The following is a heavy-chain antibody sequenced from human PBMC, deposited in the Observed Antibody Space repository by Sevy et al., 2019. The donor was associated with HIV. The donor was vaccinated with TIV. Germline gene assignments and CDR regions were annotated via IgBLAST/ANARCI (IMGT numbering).Heavy chain of an antibody. D-gene: IGHD3-16*01. J-gene: IGHJ4*02. CDR1: GFTFSSYG. CDR2: IWFDGSNT. Sequence: GGCLRLSCAASGFTFSSYGMHWVRQAPGKGLEWVAVIWFDGSNTYYADSVKGRFTISRDIAENTLHLQMNSLRAEDTAVYYCARDLEFYDYGAYGPSFMPDYWGQGTLVTVSS. CDR3: ARDLEFYDYGAYGPSFMPDY. V-gene: IGHV3-33*01.